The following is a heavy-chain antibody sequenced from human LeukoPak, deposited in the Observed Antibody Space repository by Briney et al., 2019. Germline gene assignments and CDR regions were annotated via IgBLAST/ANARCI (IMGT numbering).Heavy chain of an antibody. Sequence: SETLSLTCIVSSGSISSSNYYWGWIRQPPGKGLEWIGNIYYSDSTYYNPSLKSRVTISVDTSKNQFSLKVSSVTAADTAVYYCATGSSTFDYWGQGTLVTVSS. D-gene: IGHD6-13*01. CDR1: SGSISSSNYY. V-gene: IGHV4-39*07. J-gene: IGHJ4*02. CDR2: IYYSDST. CDR3: ATGSSTFDY.